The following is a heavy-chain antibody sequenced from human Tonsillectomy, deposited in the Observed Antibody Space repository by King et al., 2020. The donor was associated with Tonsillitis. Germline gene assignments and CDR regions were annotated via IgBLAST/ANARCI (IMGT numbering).Heavy chain of an antibody. CDR1: GYTFTHYA. Sequence: QLVQSGSELKKPGASVKVSCKASGYTFTHYAMNWVRQAPGQGLEWMGWINTNAGNTGNPTYAQGFTGRFVLSLDPSASTAYLQISSLKAEDTAVYYCVRDDWGSDFWGQGTLVTVSS. J-gene: IGHJ4*02. D-gene: IGHD7-27*01. CDR2: INTNAGNTGNP. V-gene: IGHV7-4-1*02. CDR3: VRDDWGSDF.